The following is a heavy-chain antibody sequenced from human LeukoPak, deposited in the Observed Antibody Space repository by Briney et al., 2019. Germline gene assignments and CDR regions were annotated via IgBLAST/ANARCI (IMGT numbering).Heavy chain of an antibody. CDR2: ISASNGNT. D-gene: IGHD6-6*01. CDR3: ARDSVYSSSGYAFDI. V-gene: IGHV1-18*01. CDR1: GYTFTSYG. Sequence: GASVKVSCKASGYTFTSYGISWVRQAPGQGLEWMGWISASNGNTNYAQKLQGRVTMTTDTSTSTAYMELRSLRSDDTAVYYCARDSVYSSSGYAFDIWGQGTMVTVSS. J-gene: IGHJ3*02.